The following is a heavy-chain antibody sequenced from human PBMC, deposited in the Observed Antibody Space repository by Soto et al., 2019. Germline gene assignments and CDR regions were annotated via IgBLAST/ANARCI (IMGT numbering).Heavy chain of an antibody. D-gene: IGHD3-22*01. V-gene: IGHV2-5*02. CDR2: IYWDDDK. Sequence: QITLKESGPPLVKPTQTLTLTCTFSGFSLSTSGVGVGWIRQPPGKALEWLALIYWDDDKRYSPSLKSRLTITKDTSKIQFVLTLTNTDPVNTATYYFATGRSGSYCYFDYWGQATLVTVSS. CDR3: ATGRSGSYCYFDY. CDR1: GFSLSTSGVG. J-gene: IGHJ4*02.